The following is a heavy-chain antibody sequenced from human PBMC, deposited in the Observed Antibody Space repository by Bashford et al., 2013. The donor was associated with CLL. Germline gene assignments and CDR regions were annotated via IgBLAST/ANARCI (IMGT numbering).Heavy chain of an antibody. CDR3: ARHGSSGWSLRNWFDP. Sequence: GESLKISCKTSGYSFTSYWIHWVRQMPGKELEWMGSIYPGNSDTRYSPSFQGQVTISADKSISTAFLQWSSLKASDTAMYYCARHGSSGWSLRNWFDPWGQGTLVTVSS. D-gene: IGHD6-19*01. CDR1: GYSFTSYW. J-gene: IGHJ5*02. V-gene: IGHV5-78*01. CDR2: IYPGNSDT.